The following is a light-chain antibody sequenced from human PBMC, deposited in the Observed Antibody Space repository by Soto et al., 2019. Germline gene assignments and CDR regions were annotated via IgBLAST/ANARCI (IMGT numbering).Light chain of an antibody. J-gene: IGLJ2*01. CDR1: SSNIGSYY. Sequence: QSVLTQPPSVSAAPGQKVTISCSGSSSNIGSYYVSWYQQLPGTAPKLLIYDNDKRPSGIPDRFSGSKSGTSATLDITGLQTGDEADYYCGTWDSSLSAVFGGGTKVTVL. V-gene: IGLV1-51*01. CDR3: GTWDSSLSAV. CDR2: DND.